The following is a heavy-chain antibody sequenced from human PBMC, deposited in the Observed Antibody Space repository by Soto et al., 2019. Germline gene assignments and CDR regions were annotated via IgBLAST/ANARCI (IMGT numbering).Heavy chain of an antibody. CDR2: INAGNGNT. CDR3: ARVAGSPDY. CDR1: GDGFASCS. Sequence: GDGFASCSRRSARHATGQRLEWMGWINAGNGNTKYSQKFQGRVTITRDTSASTAYMELSSLSSDDTAIYYCARVAGSPDYWGQGTLVTVSS. V-gene: IGHV1-3*01. D-gene: IGHD1-26*01. J-gene: IGHJ4*02.